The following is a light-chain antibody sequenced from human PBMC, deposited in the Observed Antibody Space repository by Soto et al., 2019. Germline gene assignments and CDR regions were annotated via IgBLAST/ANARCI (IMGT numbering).Light chain of an antibody. CDR3: SSYRSGTIVV. CDR1: SSDVGGYNF. J-gene: IGLJ2*01. V-gene: IGLV2-14*01. CDR2: EVT. Sequence: QSALTQPASVSGSPGQSVTISCTGTSSDVGGYNFVSWYQQHPGKAPKLIIYEVTNRPSGVSNRFSGSKSGNTASLTISRLQAEDEAHYYCSSYRSGTIVVFGGGTKLTVL.